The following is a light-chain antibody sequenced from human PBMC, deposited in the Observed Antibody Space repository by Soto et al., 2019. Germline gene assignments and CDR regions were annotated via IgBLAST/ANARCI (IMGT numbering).Light chain of an antibody. Sequence: DIVMTQSPDSLAVSLGERATINCKSSQSVLYSSNNKNYLAWYQQKPGQPPKLLIYWASTRESGVPDRFSGSGSGTEFTLTINSLQSEDFAVYYCQRYNNWPLTFGGGTKVESK. V-gene: IGKV4-1*01. CDR1: QSVLYSSNNKNY. CDR3: QRYNNWPLT. J-gene: IGKJ4*01. CDR2: WAS.